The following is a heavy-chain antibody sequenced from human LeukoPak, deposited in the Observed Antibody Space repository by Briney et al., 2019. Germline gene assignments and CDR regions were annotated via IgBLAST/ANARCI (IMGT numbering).Heavy chain of an antibody. J-gene: IGHJ4*02. CDR3: ARGAAVAGLFPFDY. V-gene: IGHV4-34*01. Sequence: SETLSLTCAVYGGSFSGYYWSWIRQPPGKGLEWIGEINHSGSTNYNPSLKSRVTISVDTSKNQFSLKLSSVTAADTAVYYCARGAAVAGLFPFDYWAREPWSPSPQ. CDR2: INHSGST. D-gene: IGHD6-19*01. CDR1: GGSFSGYY.